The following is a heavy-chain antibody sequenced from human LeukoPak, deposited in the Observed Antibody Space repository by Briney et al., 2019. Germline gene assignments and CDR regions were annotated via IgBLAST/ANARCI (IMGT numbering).Heavy chain of an antibody. Sequence: PGRSLRLSCATSGFTFSSYAMHWVRQAPGMGLEWVALVSYDRSNKYYADSVKGRFTISRDNSRNTLYLQMNSLRAEDTAVYYCARGQSTWNDVGCYFDYWGQGTLVTVSS. D-gene: IGHD1-1*01. CDR1: GFTFSSYA. CDR2: VSYDRSNK. J-gene: IGHJ4*02. V-gene: IGHV3-30-3*01. CDR3: ARGQSTWNDVGCYFDY.